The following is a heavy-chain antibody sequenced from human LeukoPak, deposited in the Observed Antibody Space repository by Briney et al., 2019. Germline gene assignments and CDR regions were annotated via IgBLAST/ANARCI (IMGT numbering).Heavy chain of an antibody. J-gene: IGHJ4*02. D-gene: IGHD5-18*01. CDR3: AYGRDTAMVTLDY. CDR2: INPNSGGT. CDR1: GYTFTTYA. Sequence: ASVKVSCKASGYTFTTYAMNWVRQAPGQGLEWMGWINPNSGGTNYAQKFQGRVTMTRDTSISTAYMELSRLRSDDTAVYYCAYGRDTAMVTLDYWGQGTLVTVS. V-gene: IGHV1-2*02.